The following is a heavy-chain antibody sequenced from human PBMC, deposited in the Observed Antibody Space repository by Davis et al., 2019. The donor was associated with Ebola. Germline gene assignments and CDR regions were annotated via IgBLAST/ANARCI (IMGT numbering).Heavy chain of an antibody. CDR1: GGSIISTKW. CDR2: INDSGST. Sequence: MPSETLSLTCAVSGGSIISTKWWSWVRQSPGKGLEWIGEINDSGSTNYSPSLKSRVTISVDKSANQFSLKLSSVTAADTAVYYCARVTAIPLNWFDPWGQGTLVTVSS. J-gene: IGHJ5*02. V-gene: IGHV4-4*02. D-gene: IGHD2-21*02. CDR3: ARVTAIPLNWFDP.